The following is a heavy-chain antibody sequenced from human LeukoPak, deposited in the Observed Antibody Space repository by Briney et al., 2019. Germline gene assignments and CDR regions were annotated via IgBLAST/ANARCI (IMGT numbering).Heavy chain of an antibody. CDR3: ARGSEADGYLFDY. Sequence: GESLRLSCAASGFTFSSYGLNWVRQAPGKGLECVSSISSSSYVYYADSVRGRFTISRDNAKNSLHLQMNSLRAEDTAVYYCARGSEADGYLFDYWGQGTLVTVSS. J-gene: IGHJ4*02. V-gene: IGHV3-21*01. D-gene: IGHD5-18*01. CDR1: GFTFSSYG. CDR2: ISSSSYV.